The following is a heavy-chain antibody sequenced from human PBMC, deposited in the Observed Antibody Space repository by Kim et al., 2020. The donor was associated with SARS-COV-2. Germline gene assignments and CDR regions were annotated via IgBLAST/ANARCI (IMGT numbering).Heavy chain of an antibody. CDR1: GYTFTHHY. Sequence: ASVKVSCKASGYTFTHHYMHWVRQAPGQGLEWMGMINPSGGAATYAQKFQGRVTMTSDTSTSTVYMEVSSLRSEDTALYYCATSLAYCSGGSCHSWGQGT. CDR2: INPSGGAA. J-gene: IGHJ4*02. D-gene: IGHD2-15*01. CDR3: ATSLAYCSGGSCHS. V-gene: IGHV1-46*01.